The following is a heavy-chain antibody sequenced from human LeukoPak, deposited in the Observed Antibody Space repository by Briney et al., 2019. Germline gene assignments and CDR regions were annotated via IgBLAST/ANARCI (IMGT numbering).Heavy chain of an antibody. CDR3: AKDGGTAMVTIDYYYYMDV. D-gene: IGHD5-18*01. J-gene: IGHJ6*03. Sequence: PGGSLRLSCAASGFTFSDYWMHWVRQAPGKGLEWVAFIRYDGSNKYYAGSVKGRFTISRDNSKNTLYLQMNSLRAEDTAVYYCAKDGGTAMVTIDYYYYMDVWGKGTTVTISS. V-gene: IGHV3-30*02. CDR2: IRYDGSNK. CDR1: GFTFSDYW.